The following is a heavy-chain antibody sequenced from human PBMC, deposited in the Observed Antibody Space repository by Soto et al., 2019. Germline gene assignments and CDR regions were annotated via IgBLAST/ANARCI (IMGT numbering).Heavy chain of an antibody. CDR2: IYYSGST. D-gene: IGHD3-10*01. CDR3: AKAVRFGELLDWFDP. Sequence: QVQLQESGPGLVKPSQTLSLTCAVSGGSITGRDYYWSWIREHPGKGLEWIGYIYYSGSTYYNPSLTSRLTISVDTSKNLFSLKLSSVTAADTAVYYWAKAVRFGELLDWFDPWGQGTLVTVSS. V-gene: IGHV4-31*11. J-gene: IGHJ5*02. CDR1: GGSITGRDYY.